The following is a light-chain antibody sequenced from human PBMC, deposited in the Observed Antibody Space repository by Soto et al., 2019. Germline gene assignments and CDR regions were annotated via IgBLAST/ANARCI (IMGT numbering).Light chain of an antibody. CDR2: GVF. V-gene: IGKV3-20*01. Sequence: ETVLTQSPGTVSLSPGERATLSCTTSQSVRSNYLAWYQQKPGQAPRLLIYGVFSRATGIPDRFSGSGSGTDFNLTISGLETEDSAVYYCQHYDGSPRTFGQGTKLEI. J-gene: IGKJ2*01. CDR3: QHYDGSPRT. CDR1: QSVRSNY.